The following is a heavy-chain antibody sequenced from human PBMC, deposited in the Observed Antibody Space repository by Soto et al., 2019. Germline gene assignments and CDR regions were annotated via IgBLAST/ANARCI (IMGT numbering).Heavy chain of an antibody. CDR3: ARDLHYDSSGYYAP. CDR1: GGTFSSYA. Sequence: ASVKVSCKASGGTFSSYAISWVRQAPGQGLEWMGGIIPIFGTANYAQKFQGRVTITADESTSTAYMELSSLRSEDTAVYYCARDLHYDSSGYYAPWGQGTLVTVSS. D-gene: IGHD3-22*01. J-gene: IGHJ5*02. CDR2: IIPIFGTA. V-gene: IGHV1-69*13.